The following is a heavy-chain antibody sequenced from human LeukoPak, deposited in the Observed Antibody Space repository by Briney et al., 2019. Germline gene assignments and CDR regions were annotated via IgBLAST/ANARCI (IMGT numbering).Heavy chain of an antibody. CDR2: ISSSSSYI. J-gene: IGHJ4*02. CDR1: GFTFSSYS. CDR3: AREPIISGSYNDY. Sequence: GGSLRLSCAASGFTFSSYSMNWVRQAPGKGLEWVSSISSSSSYIYYADSVKGRFTISRDNAKNSLYLQMNSLRAEDTAVYYCAREPIISGSYNDYWGQGTLVTVSS. V-gene: IGHV3-21*01. D-gene: IGHD1-26*01.